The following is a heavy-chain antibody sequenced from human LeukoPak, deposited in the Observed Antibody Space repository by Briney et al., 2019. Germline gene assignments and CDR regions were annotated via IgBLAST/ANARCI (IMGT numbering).Heavy chain of an antibody. CDR3: ARDPLDY. J-gene: IGHJ4*02. Sequence: PGGSLRLSCAASGFXLSSYTINWVRQAPGKGLKWVSYISSSSSSIYYADSVKGRFTISRDNAKNSLYLQMNSLRDEDTAVYYCARDPLDYWGQGTLVTVSS. CDR1: GFXLSSYT. CDR2: ISSSSSSI. V-gene: IGHV3-48*02.